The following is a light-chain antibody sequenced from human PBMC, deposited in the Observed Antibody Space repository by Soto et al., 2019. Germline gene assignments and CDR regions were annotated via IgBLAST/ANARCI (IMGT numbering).Light chain of an antibody. V-gene: IGKV3-20*01. Sequence: VLTQSPGTLSLSPGERTTLSCRASQSISRYLAWYQQKPGQGPRLLIYGASSRATGTPDRFSGSGSGTDFTLTINRLEPEDFALYYCQQYGSSPPTFGQGTKVDIK. J-gene: IGKJ1*01. CDR2: GAS. CDR1: QSISRY. CDR3: QQYGSSPPT.